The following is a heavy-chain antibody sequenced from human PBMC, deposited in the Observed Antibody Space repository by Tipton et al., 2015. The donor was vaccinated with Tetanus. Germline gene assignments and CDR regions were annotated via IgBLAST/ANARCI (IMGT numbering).Heavy chain of an antibody. CDR2: IYPGDSDT. CDR1: GYSFTSYW. Sequence: MQLVQSGAEVKKPGESLKISCKGSGYSFTSYWIGWVRQMPGKGLEWMGIIYPGDSDTRYSPSFQGQVTISADKSISTAYLQWSSLKASDPAMYYCASTHTSLSRIAAHEYFFDYWGQGTLVTVSS. D-gene: IGHD6-6*01. V-gene: IGHV5-51*01. CDR3: ASTHTSLSRIAAHEYFFDY. J-gene: IGHJ4*02.